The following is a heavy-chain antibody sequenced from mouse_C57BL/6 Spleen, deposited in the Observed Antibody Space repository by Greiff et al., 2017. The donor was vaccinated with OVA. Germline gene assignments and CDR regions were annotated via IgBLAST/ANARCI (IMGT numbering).Heavy chain of an antibody. V-gene: IGHV3-6*01. D-gene: IGHD2-3*01. J-gene: IGHJ1*03. CDR2: ISYDGSN. CDR3: AREMDDGYFYWYFDV. CDR1: GYSITSGYY. Sequence: EVHLVESGPGLVKPSQSLSLTCSVTGYSITSGYYWNWIRQFPGNKLEWMGYISYDGSNNSNPSLKNRISITRDTSKNQFFLKLNSVTTEDTATYYCAREMDDGYFYWYFDVWGTGTTVTVSS.